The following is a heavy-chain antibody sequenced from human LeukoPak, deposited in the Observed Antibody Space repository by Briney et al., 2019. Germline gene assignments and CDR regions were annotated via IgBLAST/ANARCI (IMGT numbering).Heavy chain of an antibody. CDR2: ISYDGSNK. CDR3: AKDSQHYYGSGSYYKNGPYFDY. Sequence: GRSLRLSCAGSGFTFSSYGMHWVRQAPGKGLEWVAVISYDGSNKYYADSVKGRFTISRDNSKNTLYLQMNSLRAEDTAVYYCAKDSQHYYGSGSYYKNGPYFDYWGQGTLVTVSS. D-gene: IGHD3-10*01. V-gene: IGHV3-30*18. CDR1: GFTFSSYG. J-gene: IGHJ4*02.